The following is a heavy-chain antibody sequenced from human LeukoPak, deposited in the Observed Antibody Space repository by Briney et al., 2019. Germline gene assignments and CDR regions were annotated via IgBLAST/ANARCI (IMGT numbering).Heavy chain of an antibody. J-gene: IGHJ4*02. CDR2: IKQDGSES. V-gene: IGHV3-7*03. Sequence: GGSLRLSCAASGFMFSNYWMSWVRQAPGKGLEWVANIKQDGSESRYVDSVKGRFTISRDNAKNSLYLQMNSLRGEDTAVYYCAGGSIAAAGTRYWGQGTLVTVSS. CDR3: AGGSIAAAGTRY. CDR1: GFMFSNYW. D-gene: IGHD6-13*01.